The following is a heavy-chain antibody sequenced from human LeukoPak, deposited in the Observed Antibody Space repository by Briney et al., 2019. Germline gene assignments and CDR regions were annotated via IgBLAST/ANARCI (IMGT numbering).Heavy chain of an antibody. Sequence: SSETLSLTCTVSGGSISSYYWSWIRQPPGKGLEWIGYIYYSGSTNYNPSLESRVTISVDTSKNQFSLKLSPVTAADTAVYYCARVKKIAVAGTDYWGQGTLVTVSS. CDR1: GGSISSYY. D-gene: IGHD6-19*01. CDR3: ARVKKIAVAGTDY. CDR2: IYYSGST. J-gene: IGHJ4*02. V-gene: IGHV4-59*01.